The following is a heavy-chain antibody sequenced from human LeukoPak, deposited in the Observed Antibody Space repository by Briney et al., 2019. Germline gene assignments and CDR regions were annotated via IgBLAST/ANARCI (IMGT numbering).Heavy chain of an antibody. D-gene: IGHD2-21*02. J-gene: IGHJ4*02. CDR2: MYYSGST. CDR1: GGSISSSSYY. CDR3: ATTVTAIAPWYFDY. V-gene: IGHV4-39*01. Sequence: SETLSLTCTVSGGSISSSSYYWGWIRQPPGKGLEWIGSMYYSGSTYYNPSLKSRVTMSVDTSKNQFSLKLSSVTAADTAVYYCATTVTAIAPWYFDYWGQGTLVTVSS.